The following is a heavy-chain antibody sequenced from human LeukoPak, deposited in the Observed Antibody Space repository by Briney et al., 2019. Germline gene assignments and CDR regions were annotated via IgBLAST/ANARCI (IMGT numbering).Heavy chain of an antibody. D-gene: IGHD2-8*02. Sequence: ASVKVSCKASGYTFTSYGISWVRQAPGQGLEWMGWISAYNGNTNYAQKVQDRVTLTTDTSTSTAYMELRSLRSDDTAVYYCARVVISNWWFDPWGQGTLVTVSS. CDR3: ARVVISNWWFDP. J-gene: IGHJ5*02. CDR2: ISAYNGNT. CDR1: GYTFTSYG. V-gene: IGHV1-18*01.